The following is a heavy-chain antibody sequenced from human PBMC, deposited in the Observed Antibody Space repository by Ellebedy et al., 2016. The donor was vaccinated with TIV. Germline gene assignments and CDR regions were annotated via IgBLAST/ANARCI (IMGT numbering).Heavy chain of an antibody. J-gene: IGHJ4*02. CDR2: INHSGST. V-gene: IGHV4-34*01. CDR3: ARAEDDFWSGYYLD. Sequence: MPSETLSLTCAVYGGSFSGYYWSWIRQPPGKRLEWIGEINHSGSTNYNPSLKSGVTMSVDTSKNQFSLKVSSVTAADTAVYYCARAEDDFWSGYYLDWGQGTLVTVSS. CDR1: GGSFSGYY. D-gene: IGHD3-3*01.